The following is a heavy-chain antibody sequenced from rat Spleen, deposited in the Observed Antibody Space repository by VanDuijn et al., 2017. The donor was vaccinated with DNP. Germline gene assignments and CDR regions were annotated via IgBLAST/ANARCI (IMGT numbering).Heavy chain of an antibody. CDR3: KRVQIYYYDGYYHPPYWYFDF. Sequence: EVQLVESGGGPVQPGRSLKLSCVASGFIFSNYGMAWVRQAPEQGLEWVASISTGGGNTYYRDSVKGRFTISRDNAKSTLYLQMNSLRSEDTATYYCKRVQIYYYDGYYHPPYWYFDFWGPGTMVTVSS. V-gene: IGHV5S13*01. D-gene: IGHD1-12*03. CDR1: GFIFSNYG. J-gene: IGHJ1*01. CDR2: ISTGGGNT.